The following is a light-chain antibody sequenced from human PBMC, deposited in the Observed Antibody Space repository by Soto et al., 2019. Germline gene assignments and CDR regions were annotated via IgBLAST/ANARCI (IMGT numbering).Light chain of an antibody. CDR2: AAS. J-gene: IGKJ1*01. CDR3: QQSYSSPGT. CDR1: QSIDKY. V-gene: IGKV1-39*01. Sequence: DIQMTQSPSSLSASVGERDTITCRANQSIDKYLNWYQHKPGKAPYLLIYAASHLRSGVPTRFSGSGTGTSFTLTISSLQYEDLATYYCQQSYSSPGTFGRGTKVELK.